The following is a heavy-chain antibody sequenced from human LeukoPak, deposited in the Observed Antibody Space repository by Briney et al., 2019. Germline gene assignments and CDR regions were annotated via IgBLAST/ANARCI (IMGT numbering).Heavy chain of an antibody. J-gene: IGHJ5*02. CDR1: SSTFTIYY. D-gene: IGHD6-6*01. CDR2: FNPSGGGT. CDR3: ARDVGKYSSSSGSWFDP. V-gene: IGHV1-46*01. Sequence: ASVTVSCTSSSSTFTIYYMHWVWLPPAQGLGREGIFNPSGGGTSYAKKFQGRVPMTRDTSTSTVYMEPSSLRSEDTGVYYCARDVGKYSSSSGSWFDPWGQGTLVTVSS.